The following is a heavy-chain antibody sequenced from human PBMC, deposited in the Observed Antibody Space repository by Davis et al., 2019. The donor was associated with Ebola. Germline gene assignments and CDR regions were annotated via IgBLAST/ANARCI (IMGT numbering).Heavy chain of an antibody. D-gene: IGHD6-25*01. CDR1: GYTFTSYY. V-gene: IGHV1-46*01. Sequence: ASVKVSCKASGYTFTSYYMHWVRQAPGQGLEWMGIINPSGGSTSYAQKFQGRVTMTRDTSTSTVYMELSSLRPEDTAVYYCARDPVQYSRAYTSGDYWGQGTLVTVSS. CDR2: INPSGGST. CDR3: ARDPVQYSRAYTSGDY. J-gene: IGHJ4*02.